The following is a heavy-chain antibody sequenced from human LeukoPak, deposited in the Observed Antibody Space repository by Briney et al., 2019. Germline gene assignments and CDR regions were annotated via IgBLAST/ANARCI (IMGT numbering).Heavy chain of an antibody. J-gene: IGHJ5*02. V-gene: IGHV4-34*01. CDR1: GRSFSGYY. Sequence: SDTLSLTCAVYGRSFSGYYWSWIRQPTGKGLEWIGEINQSGSTNYHPSLKSRVTISVDTSKNQFSLRLSSVTAADTAVYYCARGAPKGYCSGGSCYSRGRMTSTINWFDPWGQGTLVTVSS. CDR2: INQSGST. CDR3: ARGAPKGYCSGGSCYSRGRMTSTINWFDP. D-gene: IGHD2-15*01.